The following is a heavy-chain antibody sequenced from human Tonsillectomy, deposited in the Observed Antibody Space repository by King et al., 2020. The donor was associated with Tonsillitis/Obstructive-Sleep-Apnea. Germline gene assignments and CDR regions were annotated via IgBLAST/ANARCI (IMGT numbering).Heavy chain of an antibody. J-gene: IGHJ6*02. CDR3: AKARGDSEPYYGMDV. CDR2: ISGSGGGT. D-gene: IGHD2-21*02. CDR1: GFTFSSYA. V-gene: IGHV3-23*04. Sequence: VQLVESGGGLVQPGGSLRLSCAASGFTFSSYAMSWVRQAPGKGLEWVSDISGSGGGTYYADSVKGRFTISRDNSKNTVYMQMNSLRAEDTAVYYCAKARGDSEPYYGMDVWGQGTTVTGSS.